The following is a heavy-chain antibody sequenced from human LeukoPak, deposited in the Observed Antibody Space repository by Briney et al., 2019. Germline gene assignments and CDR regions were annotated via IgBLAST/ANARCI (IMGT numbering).Heavy chain of an antibody. CDR3: ARALGYCTNGVCYIDEYFHH. Sequence: ASVKVSCKASGYTFTGYYMHWVRQAPGQGPEWMGWINPNNNDTNYAQKFQGRVTMTRDTSISTTYMELSRLTSDDTAVYYCARALGYCTNGVCYIDEYFHHWGQGTLVTVSS. D-gene: IGHD2-8*01. J-gene: IGHJ1*01. CDR2: INPNNNDT. V-gene: IGHV1-2*02. CDR1: GYTFTGYY.